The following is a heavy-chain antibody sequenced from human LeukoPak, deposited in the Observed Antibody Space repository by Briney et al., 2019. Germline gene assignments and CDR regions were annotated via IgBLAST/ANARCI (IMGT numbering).Heavy chain of an antibody. CDR3: ARDGGLFSEAVAVVDHGMDV. J-gene: IGHJ6*02. CDR2: ISYEGGTQ. V-gene: IGHV3-30*03. CDR1: GVTLSPYG. D-gene: IGHD6-19*01. Sequence: GGSLRLSCAASGVTLSPYGMHWVRQAPGKGLEWVAVISYEGGTQHYADSVKGRFIISRDNSKNTLYLQMNSLRAEDTAVYYCARDGGLFSEAVAVVDHGMDVWGQGTTVTVSS.